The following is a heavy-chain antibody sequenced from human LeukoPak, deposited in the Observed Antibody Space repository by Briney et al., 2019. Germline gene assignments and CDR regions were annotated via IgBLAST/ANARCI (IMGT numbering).Heavy chain of an antibody. CDR2: ITDDGGRT. CDR3: AKGIVPAAISSAFDS. V-gene: IGHV3-23*01. D-gene: IGHD2-2*02. Sequence: GGSLRLSCAASGFTFSNYAMSWVRQAPGTGLKRVSTITDDGGRTFYADSVKGRFTIYRDNSKNTLDLQMNSLRAEDTAVYYCAKGIVPAAISSAFDSWGQGTLVTVSS. CDR1: GFTFSNYA. J-gene: IGHJ4*02.